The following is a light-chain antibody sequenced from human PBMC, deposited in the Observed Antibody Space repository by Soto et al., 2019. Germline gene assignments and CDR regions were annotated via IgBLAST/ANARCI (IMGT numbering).Light chain of an antibody. V-gene: IGKV1-33*01. Sequence: DIQMTQSPSSLSASVGDRVTITCQASQDISNYLNWYQQKPGKAPKLLIYDASNLETGVPSRFSGSGSGTAFTSTISSLQPEDIATSYCQQYDNLPPLTFGGGTKVEIK. CDR3: QQYDNLPPLT. CDR1: QDISNY. J-gene: IGKJ4*01. CDR2: DAS.